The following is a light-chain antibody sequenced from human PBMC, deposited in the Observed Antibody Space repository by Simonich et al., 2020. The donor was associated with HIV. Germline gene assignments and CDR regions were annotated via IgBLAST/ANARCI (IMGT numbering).Light chain of an antibody. CDR1: QGISSS. Sequence: DIQLTQSPSFLSAAVGDRVTITCRDSQGISSSLAWYQQKPGKAPKLLIYATSTLQSGVPSRFSGSGSGTEFALTISSLQPEDFATYYCQQANTFPRTFGQGTKVEIK. CDR3: QQANTFPRT. J-gene: IGKJ1*01. CDR2: ATS. V-gene: IGKV1-9*01.